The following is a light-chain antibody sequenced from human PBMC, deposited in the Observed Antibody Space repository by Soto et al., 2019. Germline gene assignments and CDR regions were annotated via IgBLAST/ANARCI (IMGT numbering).Light chain of an antibody. CDR3: RQDKGYPYS. Sequence: DIPMTQSPSTLSAPIGDTVTLTCRARQSLTGRLAWYDQKPGRPPILLISDVSILESGVPSRYSGSESGADCTVAISSRRPEDLASVYGRQDKGYPYSFGRGTRL. V-gene: IGKV1-5*01. CDR2: DVS. J-gene: IGKJ2*03. CDR1: QSLTGR.